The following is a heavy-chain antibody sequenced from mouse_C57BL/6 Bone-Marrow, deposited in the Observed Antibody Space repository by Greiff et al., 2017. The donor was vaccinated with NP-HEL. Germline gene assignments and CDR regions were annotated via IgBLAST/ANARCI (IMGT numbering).Heavy chain of an antibody. CDR1: GFTFSDYG. CDR2: ISSGSSTI. V-gene: IGHV5-17*01. Sequence: EVQGVESGGGLVKPGGSLELSCAASGFTFSDYGMHWVRQAPEKGLEWVAYISSGSSTIYYADTVKGRFTISRDNAKNTLFLQMTSLRSEDTAMYYCAWYFDVWGTGTTVTVSS. CDR3: AWYFDV. J-gene: IGHJ1*03.